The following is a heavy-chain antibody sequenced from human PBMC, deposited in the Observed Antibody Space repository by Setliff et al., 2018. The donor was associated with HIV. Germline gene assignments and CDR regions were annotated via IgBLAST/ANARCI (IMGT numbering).Heavy chain of an antibody. Sequence: PLSLTCTVSGGSINSGIYYWTWIRQPAGKGLEWLGRIHIGGNTNYNPSLKSRVTMSVDTSKNQFSLNLNSVTATDTAIYYCATERWLYQNFDSWGQGTQVTVSS. CDR3: ATERWLYQNFDS. V-gene: IGHV4-61*02. J-gene: IGHJ4*02. D-gene: IGHD3-16*01. CDR1: GGSINSGIYY. CDR2: IHIGGNT.